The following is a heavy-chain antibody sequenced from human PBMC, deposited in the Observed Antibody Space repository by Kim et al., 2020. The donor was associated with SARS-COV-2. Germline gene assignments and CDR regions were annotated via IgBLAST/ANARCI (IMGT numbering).Heavy chain of an antibody. D-gene: IGHD5-12*01. CDR3: TRQTPGGYNLYAIDS. V-gene: IGHV4-39*01. Sequence: SETLSLTCTVSGGSLTSSPYYWGWIRQSPGKGLEWIGSLSFSGRPFDNPSLKSRVTISVDTSKNQLSLVLNSVTAADSALYYCTRQTPGGYNLYAIDSWGQGALVSVSP. CDR1: GGSLTSSPYY. J-gene: IGHJ4*02. CDR2: LSFSGRP.